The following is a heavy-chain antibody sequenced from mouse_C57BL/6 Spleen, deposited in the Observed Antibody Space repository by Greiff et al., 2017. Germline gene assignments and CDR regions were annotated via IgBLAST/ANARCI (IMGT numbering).Heavy chain of an antibody. J-gene: IGHJ1*03. CDR1: GFTFSDYY. Sequence: EVHLVESEGGLVQPGSSMKLSCTASGFTFSDYYMAWVRQVPEKGLEWVANINYDGSSTYYLDSLKSRFNISRDNAKNILYLQLSSLKSEDTATYYCARGQNYYGSSYWYFDVWGTGTTVTVSS. D-gene: IGHD1-1*01. V-gene: IGHV5-16*01. CDR3: ARGQNYYGSSYWYFDV. CDR2: INYDGSST.